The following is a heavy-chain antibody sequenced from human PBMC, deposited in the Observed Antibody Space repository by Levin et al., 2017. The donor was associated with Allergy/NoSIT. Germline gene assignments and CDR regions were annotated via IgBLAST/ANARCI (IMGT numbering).Heavy chain of an antibody. CDR3: ATDPGSEWELVKP. J-gene: IGHJ4*02. CDR1: GYTFTGYY. D-gene: IGHD1-26*01. Sequence: ASVKVSCKASGYTFTGYYMHWVRQAPGQGLEWMGWINPNSGGTNYAQKFQGRVTMTRDTSISTAYMELSRLRSDDTAVYYCATDPGSEWELVKPWGQGTLVTVSS. CDR2: INPNSGGT. V-gene: IGHV1-2*02.